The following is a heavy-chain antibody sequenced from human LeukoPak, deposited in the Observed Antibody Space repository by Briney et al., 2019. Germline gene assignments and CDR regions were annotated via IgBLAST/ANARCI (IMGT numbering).Heavy chain of an antibody. CDR1: GFTFTTYW. D-gene: IGHD3-10*02. V-gene: IGHV3-48*04. Sequence: GGSLRLSCAASGFTFTTYWMTWVRQAPGKGLEWVSYISSSGSTIYYADSVKGRFTISRDNAKNSLYLQMNSLRAEDTAVYYCAELGITMIGGVWGKGTTVTISS. CDR3: AELGITMIGGV. J-gene: IGHJ6*04. CDR2: ISSSGSTI.